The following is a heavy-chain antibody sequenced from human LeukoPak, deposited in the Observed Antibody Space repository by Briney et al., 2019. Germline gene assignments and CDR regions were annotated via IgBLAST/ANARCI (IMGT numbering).Heavy chain of an antibody. CDR1: GFTVSSYA. J-gene: IGHJ4*02. D-gene: IGHD6-13*01. Sequence: GRSLRLSCAASGFTVSSYAMHWVRQAPGKGLEWVAVISYDGSNKYYADSVKGRFTISRDNSKNTLYLQMNSLRAEDTAVYYCARDLLAAADDYWGQGTLVTVSS. V-gene: IGHV3-30*04. CDR3: ARDLLAAADDY. CDR2: ISYDGSNK.